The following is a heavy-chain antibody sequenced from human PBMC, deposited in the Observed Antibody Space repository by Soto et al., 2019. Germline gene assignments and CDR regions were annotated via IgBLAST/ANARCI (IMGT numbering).Heavy chain of an antibody. D-gene: IGHD6-19*01. CDR2: INAGNGNT. CDR3: ARVESSGWYRVGYYYFGMDV. V-gene: IGHV1-3*01. Sequence: SVKVCCKTSGYTFTIYSMHWVLEAPGQRLEWMGWINAGNGNTKYSQKFQGRVTITRDTSASTAYMELSSLRSEDTAVYYCARVESSGWYRVGYYYFGMDVWGQGTTVTVSS. J-gene: IGHJ6*02. CDR1: GYTFTIYS.